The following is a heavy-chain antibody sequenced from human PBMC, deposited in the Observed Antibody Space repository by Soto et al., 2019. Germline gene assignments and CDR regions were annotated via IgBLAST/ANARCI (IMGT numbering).Heavy chain of an antibody. V-gene: IGHV4-39*01. CDR3: AKGFGNYWAFDY. Sequence: SETLSLTCTVSGGSISSRSYYWGWIRQPPGKGLEWIGSIYYSGSTYYNPSLKSRVTISVDTSKNQVSLKLSSVTAADTAVYYCAKGFGNYWAFDYWGQGTLVTVSS. D-gene: IGHD1-26*01. J-gene: IGHJ4*02. CDR1: GGSISSRSYY. CDR2: IYYSGST.